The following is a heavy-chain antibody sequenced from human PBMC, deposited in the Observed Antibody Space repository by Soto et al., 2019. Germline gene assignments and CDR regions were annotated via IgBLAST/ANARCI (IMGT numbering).Heavy chain of an antibody. J-gene: IGHJ6*02. Sequence: QVQLVQSGAEVKKPGSSVKLSCKASGGTFGSYAISWVRQAPGQGLEWMGGIIPIPGTANSAQKFQGRVTIAADESTSTAYMELSSLRSEDTAVYYCARSQGSSTSLELYYYYYYGMDVWGQGTTVTVSS. CDR1: GGTFGSYA. D-gene: IGHD2-2*01. CDR3: ARSQGSSTSLELYYYYYYGMDV. CDR2: IIPIPGTA. V-gene: IGHV1-69*01.